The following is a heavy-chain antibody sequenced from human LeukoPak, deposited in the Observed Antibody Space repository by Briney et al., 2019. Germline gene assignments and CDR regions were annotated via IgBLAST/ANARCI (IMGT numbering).Heavy chain of an antibody. CDR3: ARDPLYYDSSGYYLSYFDY. CDR2: ISYDGSNK. Sequence: GGSLRLSCAASGFTFSSYAMHWVRQAPGKGLEWVAVISYDGSNKYYADSVKGRFTISRDNSKNTLYLQMNSLRAEDTAVYYCARDPLYYDSSGYYLSYFDYWGQGTLVTVSS. D-gene: IGHD3-22*01. V-gene: IGHV3-30*04. CDR1: GFTFSSYA. J-gene: IGHJ4*02.